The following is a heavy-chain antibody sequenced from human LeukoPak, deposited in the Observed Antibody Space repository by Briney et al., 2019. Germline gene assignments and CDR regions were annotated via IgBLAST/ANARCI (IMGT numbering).Heavy chain of an antibody. CDR1: GFTVSSNY. Sequence: GGSLRLSCAASGFTVSSNYMSWVSQAPGKGLEWVSVIYSGGSTYYADSVKGRFTISRDNSKNTLYLQMNSLRAEDTAVYYCAKLSGNYYYFDYWGQGTLVTVSS. CDR3: AKLSGNYYYFDY. V-gene: IGHV3-53*01. CDR2: IYSGGST. J-gene: IGHJ4*02. D-gene: IGHD1-26*01.